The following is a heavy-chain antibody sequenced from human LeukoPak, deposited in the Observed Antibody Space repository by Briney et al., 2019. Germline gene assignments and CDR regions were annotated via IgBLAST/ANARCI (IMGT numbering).Heavy chain of an antibody. J-gene: IGHJ6*03. D-gene: IGHD2-2*01. CDR3: ARTTEGYCSSASCFGFSYSYYMDV. CDR1: GGSFSGYY. V-gene: IGHV4-34*01. Sequence: PSETLSLTCAVYGGSFSGYYWSWVRQPPGKGLEWIGEINQSGRTNYNPSRKSRVTISVETSKNQFSLKLSSVIAADTAVYYCARTTEGYCSSASCFGFSYSYYMDVWGKGTTVTISS. CDR2: INQSGRT.